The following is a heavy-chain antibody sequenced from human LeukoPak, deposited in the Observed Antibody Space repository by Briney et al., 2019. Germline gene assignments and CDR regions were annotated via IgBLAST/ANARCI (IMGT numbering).Heavy chain of an antibody. J-gene: IGHJ6*03. Sequence: ASVKVSCKASGYTFTCYGISWVRQAPGQGLEWMGWISAYNGNTNYAQKPQGRVTMTTDTSTSTAYMELRSLRSDDTAVYYCARVPFTTYYYYYMDVWGKGTTVTVSS. CDR3: ARVPFTTYYYYYMDV. V-gene: IGHV1-18*01. D-gene: IGHD1-1*01. CDR2: ISAYNGNT. CDR1: GYTFTCYG.